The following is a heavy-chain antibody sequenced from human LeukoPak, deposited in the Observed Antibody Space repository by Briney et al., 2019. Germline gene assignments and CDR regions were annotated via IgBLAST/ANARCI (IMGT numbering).Heavy chain of an antibody. CDR3: ATTESGYDYVPFDY. CDR1: GFTLSSYA. D-gene: IGHD5-12*01. CDR2: ISGSGGST. J-gene: IGHJ4*02. Sequence: PGGSLRLSCAASGFTLSSYAMSWVRQAPGKGLEWVSAISGSGGSTYYADSVKGRFTISRDNSKNTLYLQMNSLRAEDTAVYYCATTESGYDYVPFDYWGQGTLVTVSS. V-gene: IGHV3-23*01.